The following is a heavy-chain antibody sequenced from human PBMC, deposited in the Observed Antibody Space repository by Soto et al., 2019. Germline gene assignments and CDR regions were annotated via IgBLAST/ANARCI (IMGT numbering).Heavy chain of an antibody. J-gene: IGHJ6*02. CDR1: GGSVSSGSYY. Sequence: SETLSLTCTVSGGSVSSGSYYCSWIRQAPGKGLEWIGYIYYSGSTNYNPSLKSRVTIAVDTSKNQFSLKLSSVTAADTAVYYCARVNLVLGYSYHGPENYYYYGMDVWGQGTTVTVSS. CDR2: IYYSGST. V-gene: IGHV4-61*01. D-gene: IGHD5-18*01. CDR3: ARVNLVLGYSYHGPENYYYYGMDV.